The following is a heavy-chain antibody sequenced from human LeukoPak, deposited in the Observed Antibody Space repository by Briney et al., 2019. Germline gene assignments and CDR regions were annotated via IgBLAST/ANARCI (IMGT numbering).Heavy chain of an antibody. CDR2: ISPSSTRI. CDR1: GFTFSSYD. CDR3: ARGKKDIVVVRHGGPFDY. D-gene: IGHD2-2*01. J-gene: IGHJ4*02. V-gene: IGHV3-48*04. Sequence: AGGSLRLSCAASGFTFSSYDMNWVRQAPGKGLEWVSYISPSSTRIDYAASVRGRFTISRDNAKNSLYLQMNSLRAEDTAVYYCARGKKDIVVVRHGGPFDYWGQGTLVTVSS.